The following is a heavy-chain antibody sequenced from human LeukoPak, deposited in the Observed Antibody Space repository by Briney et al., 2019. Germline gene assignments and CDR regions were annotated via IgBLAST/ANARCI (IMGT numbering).Heavy chain of an antibody. CDR3: ARGRGRGYSYGYLGY. D-gene: IGHD5-18*01. Sequence: ASVKVSCKASGYTFTGYYMHWVRQAPGQGLEWMGWINPNSGGTNCAQKFQGRVTMTRDTSISTAYMELSRLRSDDTAVYYCARGRGRGYSYGYLGYWGQGTLVTVSS. CDR2: INPNSGGT. CDR1: GYTFTGYY. V-gene: IGHV1-2*02. J-gene: IGHJ4*02.